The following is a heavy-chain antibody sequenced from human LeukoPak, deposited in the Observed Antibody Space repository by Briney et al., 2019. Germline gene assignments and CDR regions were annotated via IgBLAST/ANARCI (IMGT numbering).Heavy chain of an antibody. CDR3: ARQRQSYGDYVGTFDP. J-gene: IGHJ5*02. D-gene: IGHD4-17*01. V-gene: IGHV4-4*09. Sequence: SETLSLTCTVSGGSISSYYWSWIRQPPGKGLEWIGYIYTSGSTNYNPSLKSRVTISVDTSKNQFSLKLSSATAADTAVYYCARQRQSYGDYVGTFDPWGQGTLVTVSS. CDR1: GGSISSYY. CDR2: IYTSGST.